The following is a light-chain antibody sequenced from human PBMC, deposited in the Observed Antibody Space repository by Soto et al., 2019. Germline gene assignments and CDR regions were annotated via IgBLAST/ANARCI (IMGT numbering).Light chain of an antibody. CDR1: SSNIGAGYD. J-gene: IGLJ3*02. CDR2: GNR. V-gene: IGLV1-40*01. CDR3: QAYDYSLTAWV. Sequence: QSVLTQPPSVSGAPGQRVTLSCTGNSSNIGAGYDVHWYQQLPGAAPKMVIFGNRNRPSGVPERFSGSKSGTSASLAITGLQAEDEADYYCQAYDYSLTAWVFGGGTKFTVL.